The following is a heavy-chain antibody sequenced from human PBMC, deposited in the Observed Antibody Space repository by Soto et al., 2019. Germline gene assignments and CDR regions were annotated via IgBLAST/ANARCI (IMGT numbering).Heavy chain of an antibody. CDR1: GFTFSSYA. D-gene: IGHD2-15*01. J-gene: IGHJ3*02. CDR3: ARDPGIERRYCSGGSCPDAFDI. CDR2: ISSSSSYI. Sequence: GGSLRLSCAASGFTFSSYAMSWVRQAPGKGLEWVSAISSSSSYIYYADSVKGRFTISRDNAKNSLYLQMNSLRAEDTAVYYCARDPGIERRYCSGGSCPDAFDIWGQGTMVTVSS. V-gene: IGHV3-21*01.